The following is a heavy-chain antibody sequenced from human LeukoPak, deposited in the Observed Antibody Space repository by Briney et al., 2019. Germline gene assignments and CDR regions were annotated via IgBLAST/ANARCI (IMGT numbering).Heavy chain of an antibody. Sequence: GGSLRLSCAASGFSFSTHAMSWVRQAPGKGLEWVSAISGCGDSTYYADSVKGRFTISRDNSKNTLYLQMNSLRAEDTAVYYCAKGVSRNDYWGQGTLVTVSS. J-gene: IGHJ4*02. V-gene: IGHV3-23*01. CDR2: ISGCGDST. CDR1: GFSFSTHA. CDR3: AKGVSRNDY.